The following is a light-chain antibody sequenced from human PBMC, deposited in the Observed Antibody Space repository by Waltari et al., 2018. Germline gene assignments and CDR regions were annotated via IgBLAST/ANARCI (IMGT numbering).Light chain of an antibody. CDR1: QSVSAN. Sequence: EVVMTQSPATLSVPPGERATLSCRASQSVSANLAWYQQKPGQAPRLLMYGASTRATDIPTRFSGSVSGAEFTRTINSLQSEDFGVYYCQQYNSWPRTFGQGTKVEI. V-gene: IGKV3-15*01. CDR2: GAS. J-gene: IGKJ1*01. CDR3: QQYNSWPRT.